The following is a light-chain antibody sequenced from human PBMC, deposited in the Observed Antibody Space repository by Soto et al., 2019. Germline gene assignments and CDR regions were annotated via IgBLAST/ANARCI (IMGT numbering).Light chain of an antibody. CDR2: TAS. CDR1: QSISNY. CDR3: EQSFSIPFT. V-gene: IGKV1-39*01. Sequence: DIQMTQSPSSLSASVGDRVTITCRASQSISNYLNWYQQKPGKAPKLLIYTASSLKSGVPSRFSGSGSGTDFTLNIGSLQPDDFATYYCEQSFSIPFTFGPGTKVDI. J-gene: IGKJ3*01.